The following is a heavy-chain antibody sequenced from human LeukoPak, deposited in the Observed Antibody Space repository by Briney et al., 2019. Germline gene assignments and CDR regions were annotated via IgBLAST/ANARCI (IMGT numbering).Heavy chain of an antibody. J-gene: IGHJ4*02. CDR1: GFTFSSYA. V-gene: IGHV3-23*01. CDR3: AKESVATVNQIFDY. Sequence: GGSLRLSCAASGFTFSSYAMSWVRQAPGKGLEWVSAISGLGGSTYYADSVKGRFTISRDNSKNTMYLQMNSLRAEDTAVYYCAKESVATVNQIFDYWGQGTLVTVST. D-gene: IGHD4-17*01. CDR2: ISGLGGST.